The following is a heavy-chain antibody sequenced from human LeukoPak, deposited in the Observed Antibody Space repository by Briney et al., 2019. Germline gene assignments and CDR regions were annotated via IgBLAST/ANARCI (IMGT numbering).Heavy chain of an antibody. J-gene: IGHJ3*02. D-gene: IGHD2-21*02. CDR1: GGSISSISYY. CDR2: IYYSGST. V-gene: IGHV4-39*01. Sequence: SDTLSLTCTVSGGSISSISYYWGWIRQPAGKGLEWIGSIYYSGSTYYNPSLNSRVTLSVDTSKNQFSLKLSSVTAADTAVYYCARHAVTATDAFDIWGQGTMVTVSS. CDR3: ARHAVTATDAFDI.